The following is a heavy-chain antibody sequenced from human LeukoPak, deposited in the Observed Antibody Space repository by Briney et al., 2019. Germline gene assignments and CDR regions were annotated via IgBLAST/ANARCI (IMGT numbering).Heavy chain of an antibody. CDR1: GGSISSSSYY. D-gene: IGHD6-19*01. J-gene: IGHJ4*02. CDR2: IYYSGST. CDR3: ARTSQGRGWYFVY. V-gene: IGHV4-39*01. Sequence: SETLSLTCTVSGGSISSSSYYWGWIRQPPGKGLEWTGTIYYSGSTYYDPSLKSRVTISVDTSKNQFSLKLSSVTAADTAVYYCARTSQGRGWYFVYWGQGTLVTVSS.